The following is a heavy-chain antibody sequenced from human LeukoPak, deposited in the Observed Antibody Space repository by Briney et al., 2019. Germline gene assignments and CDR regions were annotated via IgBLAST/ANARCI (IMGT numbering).Heavy chain of an antibody. V-gene: IGHV3-7*01. CDR3: ARDTRHFDS. J-gene: IGHJ4*02. CDR1: GFMFNNYW. CDR2: INQDGSDK. Sequence: GGSLRLSCAASGFMFNNYWMTWVRQAPGKGLEWVGNINQDGSDKYYGDSVKGRFTISRDNAKNSLYLQMNSLRAEDTAVYYCARDTRHFDSWGQGNMVTVSS.